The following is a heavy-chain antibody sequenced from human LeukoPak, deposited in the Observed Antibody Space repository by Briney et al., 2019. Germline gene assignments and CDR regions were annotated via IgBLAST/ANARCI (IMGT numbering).Heavy chain of an antibody. CDR3: ARTHYGSGSHNWFDP. CDR2: IYYSGST. CDR1: GGSVSSGSYY. D-gene: IGHD3-10*01. J-gene: IGHJ5*02. V-gene: IGHV4-61*01. Sequence: KPSETLSLTCTVSGGSVSSGSYYWSWIRQPPGKGLEWIGYIYYSGSTNYNPSLKSRVTISVDTSKNQFSLKLSSVTAADTAVYYCARTHYGSGSHNWFDPWGQGTLDTVSS.